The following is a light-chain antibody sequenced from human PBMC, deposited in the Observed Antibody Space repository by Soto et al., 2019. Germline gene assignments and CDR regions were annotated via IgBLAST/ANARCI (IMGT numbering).Light chain of an antibody. Sequence: LPMTPSPSSLSASVRDRVTITCRASQSISSWLAWYQQKPGKAPKLLIYDASSLESGVPSRFSGSGSGTEFTLTISSLQPDDFATYYCQQYNGTFGQGTKVDIK. CDR1: QSISSW. CDR2: DAS. CDR3: QQYNGT. J-gene: IGKJ1*01. V-gene: IGKV1-5*01.